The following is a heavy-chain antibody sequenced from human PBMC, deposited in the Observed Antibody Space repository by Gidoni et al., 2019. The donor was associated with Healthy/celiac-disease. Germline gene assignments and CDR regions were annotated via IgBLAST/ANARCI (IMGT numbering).Heavy chain of an antibody. D-gene: IGHD2-2*01. V-gene: IGHV1-69*01. Sequence: QVQLVQSGAEVKKPGSSVKVSCKASGGTFSSYAISWVRQAPGQGLEWMGGIIPIFGTANYAQKFQGRVTITADESTSTAYMELSSLRSEDTAVYYCASGSPPPWDCSSTSCYAVAFDIWGQGTMVTVSS. CDR1: GGTFSSYA. CDR3: ASGSPPPWDCSSTSCYAVAFDI. CDR2: IIPIFGTA. J-gene: IGHJ3*02.